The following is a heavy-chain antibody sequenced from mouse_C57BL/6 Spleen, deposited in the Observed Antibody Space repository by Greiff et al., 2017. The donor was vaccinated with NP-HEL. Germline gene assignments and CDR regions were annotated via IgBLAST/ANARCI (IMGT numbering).Heavy chain of an antibody. V-gene: IGHV5-9-1*02. J-gene: IGHJ4*01. CDR3: TRAYGNPDAMDY. CDR1: GFTFSSYA. Sequence: EVQVVESGEGLVKPGGSLKLSCAASGFTFSSYAMSWVRQTPEKRLEWVAYISSGGDYIYYADTVKGRFTISRDNARNTLYLQMSSLKSEDTAMYYCTRAYGNPDAMDYWGQGTSVTVSS. D-gene: IGHD2-1*01. CDR2: ISSGGDYI.